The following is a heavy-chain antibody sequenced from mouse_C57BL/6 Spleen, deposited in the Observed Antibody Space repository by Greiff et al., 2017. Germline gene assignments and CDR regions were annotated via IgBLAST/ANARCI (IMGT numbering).Heavy chain of an antibody. CDR1: GFTFSDYG. CDR2: ISSVSSTI. CDR3: ARFPYDGYSPYDAMDY. J-gene: IGHJ4*01. V-gene: IGHV5-17*01. D-gene: IGHD2-3*01. Sequence: EVQLVESGGGLVKPGGSLKLSCAASGFTFSDYGMHWVRQAPGKGLEWVAYISSVSSTIYYADTVKGRFTISRDNAKNTLFLQMTSLRSEDTAMYYSARFPYDGYSPYDAMDYWGQGTSVTVSS.